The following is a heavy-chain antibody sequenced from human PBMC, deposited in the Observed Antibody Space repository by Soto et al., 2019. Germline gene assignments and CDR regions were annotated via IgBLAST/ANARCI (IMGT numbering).Heavy chain of an antibody. Sequence: GGSLRLSCATSGFTFGDYWLSWVRQAPGKGLEWVANINRDGSAQFYVDSAEGRFTISRDSAKNSLYLDMTSLRVDDTAVYYCAAWPRSSWFDYWGQGTLVTVSS. V-gene: IGHV3-7*05. CDR3: AAWPRSSWFDY. CDR2: INRDGSAQ. J-gene: IGHJ4*02. D-gene: IGHD6-13*01. CDR1: GFTFGDYW.